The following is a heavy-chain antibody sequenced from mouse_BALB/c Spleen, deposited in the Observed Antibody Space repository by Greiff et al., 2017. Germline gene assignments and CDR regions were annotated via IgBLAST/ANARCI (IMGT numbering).Heavy chain of an antibody. Sequence: EVKLMESGPGLVKPSQSLSLTCTVTGYSITSDYAWNWIRQFPGNKLEWMGYISYSGSTSYNPSLKSRISITRDTSKNQFFLQLNSVTTEDTATYYCARSAINYYAMDYWGQGTSVTVSS. CDR3: ARSAINYYAMDY. CDR2: ISYSGST. V-gene: IGHV3-2*02. J-gene: IGHJ4*01. CDR1: GYSITSDYA.